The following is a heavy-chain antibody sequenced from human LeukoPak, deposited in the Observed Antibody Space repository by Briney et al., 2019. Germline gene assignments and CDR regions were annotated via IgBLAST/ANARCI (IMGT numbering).Heavy chain of an antibody. CDR2: IYYSGST. D-gene: IGHD3-22*01. CDR3: AREDYYDSSGYSPRSY. Sequence: KTSETLSLTCTVSGGSISSGDYYWSWIRQPPGKGLEWIGYIYYSGSTYYNPSLKSRVTISVDTSKNQFSLELSSVTAADTAVYYWAREDYYDSSGYSPRSYWGQGTLVTVSS. V-gene: IGHV4-30-4*01. CDR1: GGSISSGDYY. J-gene: IGHJ4*02.